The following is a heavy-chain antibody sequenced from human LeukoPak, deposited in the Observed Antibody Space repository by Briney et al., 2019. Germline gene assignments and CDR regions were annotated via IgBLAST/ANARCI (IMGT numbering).Heavy chain of an antibody. V-gene: IGHV3-49*04. J-gene: IGHJ6*02. CDR1: GFTFGDHA. D-gene: IGHD5-18*01. CDR2: IRSKAYRGTT. CDR3: ARGPIQLWIHNAMDV. Sequence: PGGSLRLSCTGSGFTFGDHAMSWVRQAPGKGLEWVGFIRSKAYRGTTEYAASVKDRFTISRDDSASIAYLQMNGLRTEDTAVYYCARGPIQLWIHNAMDVWGQGTTVTVSS.